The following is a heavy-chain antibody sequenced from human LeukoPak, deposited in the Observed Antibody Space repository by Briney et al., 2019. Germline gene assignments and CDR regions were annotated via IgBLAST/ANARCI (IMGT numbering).Heavy chain of an antibody. D-gene: IGHD5-24*01. CDR1: GFTFSSYG. CDR2: ISSNGGNR. CDR3: AKSGYNRFDY. V-gene: IGHV3-33*05. J-gene: IGHJ4*02. Sequence: GGSLRLSCAASGFTFSSYGMHWVRQAPGKGLEWVALISSNGGNRHYADSVKGRFTISRDTSKNTLYLQMNSLRAEDTAVYYCAKSGYNRFDYWGQGTLVTVSS.